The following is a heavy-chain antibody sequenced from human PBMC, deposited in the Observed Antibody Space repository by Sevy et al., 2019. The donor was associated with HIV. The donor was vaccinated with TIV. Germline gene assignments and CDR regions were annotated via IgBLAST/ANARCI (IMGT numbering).Heavy chain of an antibody. J-gene: IGHJ4*02. Sequence: ALVKVSCKASGYIFGIYDISWVRQAPGQGLEWMGWITPDSGDRNYAQKLQGRVTMTTDTSTRTSYMELRSLTSDDAGIYYCARGRAPDNGRYYFDSWAQGTLVTASS. CDR3: ARGRAPDNGRYYFDS. D-gene: IGHD1-26*01. V-gene: IGHV1-18*01. CDR1: GYIFGIYD. CDR2: ITPDSGDR.